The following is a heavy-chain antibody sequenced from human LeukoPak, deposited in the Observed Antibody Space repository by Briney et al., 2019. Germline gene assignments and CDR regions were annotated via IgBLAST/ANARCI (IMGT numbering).Heavy chain of an antibody. CDR2: TFHRGST. J-gene: IGHJ4*02. CDR3: ARGGDYGDLRYFDY. Sequence: SETLSLTCTVSGGSISSYYWSWIRQSPGKGLEWIGFTFHRGSTNYNPSLKSRVTISIDTSKNQFSLKLNSVTAADTAVYYCARGGDYGDLRYFDYWGQGTLVTVSS. V-gene: IGHV4-59*01. D-gene: IGHD4-17*01. CDR1: GGSISSYY.